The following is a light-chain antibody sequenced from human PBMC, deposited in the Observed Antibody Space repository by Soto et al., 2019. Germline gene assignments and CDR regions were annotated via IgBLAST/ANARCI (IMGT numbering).Light chain of an antibody. CDR3: QQSYNTPQT. CDR2: AAS. CDR1: QSISTA. V-gene: IGKV1-39*01. J-gene: IGKJ2*01. Sequence: DIQMTQSPSSLSASVGDRVTITCRAGQSISTALNWYQQKPGKAPKVLIYAASTLQSGVPSTFSGSGSGTDFTLTISSLQPEDFATYFCQQSYNTPQTFGQGTKVESK.